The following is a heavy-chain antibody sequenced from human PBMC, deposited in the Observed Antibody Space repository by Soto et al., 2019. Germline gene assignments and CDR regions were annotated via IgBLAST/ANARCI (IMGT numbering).Heavy chain of an antibody. J-gene: IGHJ3*02. CDR2: IVVGSGNT. D-gene: IGHD3-22*01. V-gene: IGHV1-58*01. CDR1: GFTFTSSA. CDR3: AAYYYDSSGYYIGYAFDI. Sequence: SLKVSCKASGFTFTSSAVQWVRQARGQRLEWIGWIVVGSGNTNYAQKFQERVTITRDMSTSTAYMELSSLRSEDTAVYYCAAYYYDSSGYYIGYAFDIWGQGTMVTV.